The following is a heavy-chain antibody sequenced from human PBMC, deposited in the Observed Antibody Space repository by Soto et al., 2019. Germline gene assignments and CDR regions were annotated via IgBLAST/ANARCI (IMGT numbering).Heavy chain of an antibody. Sequence: EVQLVESGGGLVQPGGSLRLSCAASGFTFSSYWMSWVRQAPGKGLEWVANIKQDGSERYYVDSVKGRFTISRDNAKNSLYLQMNSLRAEDTAVYYCARDRRVGDFDYWGQGALVTVSS. CDR2: IKQDGSER. CDR1: GFTFSSYW. J-gene: IGHJ4*02. CDR3: ARDRRVGDFDY. V-gene: IGHV3-7*05.